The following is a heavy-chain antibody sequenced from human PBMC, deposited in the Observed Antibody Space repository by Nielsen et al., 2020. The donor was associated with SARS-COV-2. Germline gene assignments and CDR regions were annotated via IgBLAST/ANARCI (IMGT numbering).Heavy chain of an antibody. CDR3: ARHLDYDLTFDP. Sequence: GESLKISCKGSGYSFTSYWIGWVRQMPGKGLEWMGRLDPSDSYTNYSPSFQGHVTISADKSISTAYLQWSSLKASDTAMYYCARHLDYDLTFDPWGQGTLVTVSS. V-gene: IGHV5-10-1*01. D-gene: IGHD3-3*01. J-gene: IGHJ5*02. CDR1: GYSFTSYW. CDR2: LDPSDSYT.